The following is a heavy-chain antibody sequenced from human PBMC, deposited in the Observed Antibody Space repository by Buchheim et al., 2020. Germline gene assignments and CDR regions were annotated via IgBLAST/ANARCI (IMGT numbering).Heavy chain of an antibody. Sequence: QVQLVESGGGVVQPGRSLRLSCAASGFTFSSYGKHWVRQAPGKGLEWVAVIWYDGGNKYYADSVKGRFTISRDNSKNTLYLQMNSLRAEDTAVYYCARVGYDSSGYYPNYFDYWGQGTL. J-gene: IGHJ4*02. D-gene: IGHD3-22*01. CDR1: GFTFSSYG. CDR3: ARVGYDSSGYYPNYFDY. CDR2: IWYDGGNK. V-gene: IGHV3-33*01.